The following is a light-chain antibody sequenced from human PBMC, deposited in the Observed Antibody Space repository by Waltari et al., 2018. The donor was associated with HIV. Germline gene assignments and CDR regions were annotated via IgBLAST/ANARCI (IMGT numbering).Light chain of an antibody. CDR1: PRDVEGYNL. J-gene: IGLJ2*01. CDR2: EVS. V-gene: IGLV2-23*02. Sequence: QSSLPQPASVSGSPGHSITIPCTATPRDVEGYNLISWYQQHPGKAPKLMIYEVSKRPSGVSNRFSGSKSGNTASLTISGLQAEDEADYYCCAYAGSTTYVIFGGGTKLTVL. CDR3: CAYAGSTTYVI.